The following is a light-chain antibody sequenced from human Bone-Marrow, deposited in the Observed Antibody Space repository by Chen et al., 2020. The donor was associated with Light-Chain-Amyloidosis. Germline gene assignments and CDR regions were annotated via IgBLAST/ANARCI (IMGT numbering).Light chain of an antibody. CDR2: GAS. V-gene: IGKV3-15*01. CDR3: QQYKNWPYT. Sequence: EIVLTQSPATLSVSPGERATLSCRASQSVSSNLAWDQQKPGQAPRLLIYGASTRATGIPARFSGSGSGTEFTLTISSMQSEDFAVDCCQQYKNWPYTFGQGTKLEIK. CDR1: QSVSSN. J-gene: IGKJ2*01.